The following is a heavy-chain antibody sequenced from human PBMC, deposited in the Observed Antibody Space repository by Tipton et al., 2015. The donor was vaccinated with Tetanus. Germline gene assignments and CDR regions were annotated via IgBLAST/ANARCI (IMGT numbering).Heavy chain of an antibody. J-gene: IGHJ5*02. CDR3: TKDLSPGGADR. D-gene: IGHD4-23*01. CDR1: GFTLSRYT. Sequence: SLRLSCAASGFTLSRYTLNWVRQAPGKGLEWVSGILWNSARIDYADSVRGRFTISIDNARNSLYLEMNSLRAEDTALYYCTKDLSPGGADRWGQGTLVIVSS. CDR2: ILWNSARI. V-gene: IGHV3-9*01.